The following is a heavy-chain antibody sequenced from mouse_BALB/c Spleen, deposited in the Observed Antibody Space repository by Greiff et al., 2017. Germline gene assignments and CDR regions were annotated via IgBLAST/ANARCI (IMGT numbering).Heavy chain of an antibody. D-gene: IGHD2-1*01. CDR1: GYSITSDYA. CDR3: ASTYGNFPFDY. V-gene: IGHV3-2*02. Sequence: EVKLVESGPGLVKPSQSLSLTCTVTGYSITSDYAWNWIRQFPGNKLEWMGYISYSGSTSYNPTLKSRISITRDTSKNQFFLQLNSVTTEDTATYYCASTYGNFPFDYWGQGTTLTVSS. J-gene: IGHJ2*01. CDR2: ISYSGST.